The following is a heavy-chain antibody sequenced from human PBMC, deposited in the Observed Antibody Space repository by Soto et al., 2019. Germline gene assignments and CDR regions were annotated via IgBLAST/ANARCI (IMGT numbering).Heavy chain of an antibody. Sequence: PSETQSLTCTVSGGSISSYACSWIRQPAWKGLEWIGRTYTSGNTNYNSSLRGRVTMSLDTSMNQLSLNLSSVTAADTAVYYCARDRGCPDYSGMDVGAKGPRSQSPQ. D-gene: IGHD3-10*01. J-gene: IGHJ6*04. CDR2: TYTSGNT. CDR3: ARDRGCPDYSGMDV. CDR1: GGSISSYA. V-gene: IGHV4-4*07.